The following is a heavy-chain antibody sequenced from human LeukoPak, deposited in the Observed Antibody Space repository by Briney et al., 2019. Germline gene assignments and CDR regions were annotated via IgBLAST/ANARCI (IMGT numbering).Heavy chain of an antibody. CDR2: IYNSGST. Sequence: SEPLSLTCTVPGGSIMSHHWSWIRQPPGKGLEWIGYIYNSGSTSYKPSLKSRITISVDTSKNQFTLKLTSVTAADTAVYFCARRISRDVYKIFDFWGQGTLVTVSS. V-gene: IGHV4-59*08. CDR3: ARRISRDVYKIFDF. CDR1: GGSIMSHH. D-gene: IGHD5-24*01. J-gene: IGHJ4*02.